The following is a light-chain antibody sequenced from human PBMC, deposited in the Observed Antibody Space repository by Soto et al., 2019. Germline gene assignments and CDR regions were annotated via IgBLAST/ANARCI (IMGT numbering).Light chain of an antibody. CDR2: WAS. CDR1: QSVLYSSTNKNY. V-gene: IGKV4-1*01. Sequence: DIVMTQSPDYLAVSLGERATINCKSSQSVLYSSTNKNYLSWYQQKPGQTPKLLIYWASTRESGVPDRFSGSGSGTHFTLTISSLQAEDVAVYYCQQYYSTPLTFGGGTKVEIK. CDR3: QQYYSTPLT. J-gene: IGKJ4*01.